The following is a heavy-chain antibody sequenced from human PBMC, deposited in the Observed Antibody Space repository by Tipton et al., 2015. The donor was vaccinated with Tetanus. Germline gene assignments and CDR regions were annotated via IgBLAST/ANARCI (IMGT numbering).Heavy chain of an antibody. J-gene: IGHJ6*02. CDR2: ISTSGVIT. CDR3: ARYCTSTDCYTGVRYGMDV. D-gene: IGHD2-2*02. Sequence: SLRLSCAASGFTFSSFSMTWVRQAPGKGLEWVSVISTSGVITHHAESVEGRFTISRDNSRNTLFLQMNSLRAEDTAVYYCARYCTSTDCYTGVRYGMDVWGQGTTVTVSS. CDR1: GFTFSSFS. V-gene: IGHV3-23*01.